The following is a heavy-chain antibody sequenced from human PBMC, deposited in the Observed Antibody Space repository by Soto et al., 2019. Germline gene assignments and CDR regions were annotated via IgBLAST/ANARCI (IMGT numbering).Heavy chain of an antibody. CDR1: GYTFTSYA. CDR3: ARGLAPYYFDY. J-gene: IGHJ4*02. V-gene: IGHV1-3*01. CDR2: INAGNGNT. D-gene: IGHD6-19*01. Sequence: QVQLVQSGAEVKKPGASVKVSCKASGYTFTSYAMHWVRQAPGQRLEWMGWINAGNGNTKYSQKFQGRVTITRDTAASTAYMELSSLRSEDTAVYYCARGLAPYYFDYWGQGTLVTVSS.